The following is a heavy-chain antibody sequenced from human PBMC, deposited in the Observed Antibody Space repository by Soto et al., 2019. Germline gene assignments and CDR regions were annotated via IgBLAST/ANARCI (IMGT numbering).Heavy chain of an antibody. CDR2: IYHSGST. CDR3: AREAPGTSYFDY. J-gene: IGHJ4*02. D-gene: IGHD6-13*01. CDR1: GGSISSSNW. V-gene: IGHV4-4*02. Sequence: QVQLQESGPGLVKPSGTLSLTCAVSGGSISSSNWWSWVRQPPGKGLEWIGEIYHSGSTNYNPSLKSRVSISVDKSTNHFSLKLSSVTAADTAVYYCAREAPGTSYFDYWGQGTLVTVSS.